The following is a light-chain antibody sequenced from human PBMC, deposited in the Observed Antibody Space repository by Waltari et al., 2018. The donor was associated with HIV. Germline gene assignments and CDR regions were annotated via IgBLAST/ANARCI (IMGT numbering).Light chain of an antibody. CDR2: KAS. Sequence: DIQMTQSPSTLSASVGDRVTITCRASQSVSTWVAWYQQKPGKVPKLLIYKASSLESGVASRFSGSGSRTEFTLTISSLQPDDFATYYCQQYLTYPYTFGQGTQLEI. V-gene: IGKV1-5*03. CDR1: QSVSTW. CDR3: QQYLTYPYT. J-gene: IGKJ2*01.